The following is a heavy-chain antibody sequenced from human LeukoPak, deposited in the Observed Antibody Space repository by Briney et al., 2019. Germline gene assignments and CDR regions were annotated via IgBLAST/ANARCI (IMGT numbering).Heavy chain of an antibody. Sequence: ASVKVSCKASGYTFTSYGISWVRQAPGQGLEWMGRIIPILGIANYAQKFQGRVTITADKSTSTAYMELRSLRSEDTAVYYCATSETITADDSSGYYNYWGQGTLVTVSS. J-gene: IGHJ4*02. CDR3: ATSETITADDSSGYYNY. CDR1: GYTFTSYG. V-gene: IGHV1-69*04. CDR2: IIPILGIA. D-gene: IGHD3-22*01.